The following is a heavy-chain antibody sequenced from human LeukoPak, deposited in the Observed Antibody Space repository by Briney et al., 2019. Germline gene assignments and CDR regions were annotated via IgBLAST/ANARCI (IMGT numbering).Heavy chain of an antibody. Sequence: GESLTLSCAASGFPFSDYYMSWIRQAPGKGLEWVSYINDRGDTIYYADSVKGRFTVSRDNANNSVSVQMNSLSADVRDVYYCARLKAGNWGPGTLVTVSS. CDR1: GFPFSDYY. J-gene: IGHJ4*02. CDR2: INDRGDTI. V-gene: IGHV3-11*01. CDR3: ARLKAGN.